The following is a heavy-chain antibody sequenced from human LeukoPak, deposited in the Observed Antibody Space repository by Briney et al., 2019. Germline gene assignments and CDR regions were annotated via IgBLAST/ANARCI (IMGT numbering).Heavy chain of an antibody. V-gene: IGHV3-23*01. CDR3: AKTPSLTYSSGYYSD. J-gene: IGHJ4*02. Sequence: GGSLRLSCAASGFTFSSYAMNWVRQAPGKGLEWVSAITGSGGRTYYADSVKGRFTISRDNSKNTLYLQMNSLRAEDTAVYYCAKTPSLTYSSGYYSDWGQGTLVTVSS. CDR1: GFTFSSYA. D-gene: IGHD3-22*01. CDR2: ITGSGGRT.